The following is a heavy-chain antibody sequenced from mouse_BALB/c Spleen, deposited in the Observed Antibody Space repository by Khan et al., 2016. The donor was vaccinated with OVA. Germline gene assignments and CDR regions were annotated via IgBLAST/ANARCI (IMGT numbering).Heavy chain of an antibody. Sequence: VELVESGPGLVQPSQSLSITCTVSGFSLTTYGVHWVRQSPGKGLEWLGLIWSGRNTDYNAAFISRLSISKDNSKSQVFFKMNSLQADDTAIYYCARNSYMYDFTYWGQGTLVTVSA. D-gene: IGHD2-14*01. J-gene: IGHJ3*01. CDR3: ARNSYMYDFTY. CDR2: IWSGRNT. CDR1: GFSLTTYG. V-gene: IGHV2-4-1*01.